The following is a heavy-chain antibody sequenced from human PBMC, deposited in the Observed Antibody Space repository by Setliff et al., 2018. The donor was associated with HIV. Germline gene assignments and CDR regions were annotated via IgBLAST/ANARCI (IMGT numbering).Heavy chain of an antibody. CDR3: ARMGADYYGSGTPWY. D-gene: IGHD3-10*01. CDR1: GGSFSGYY. CDR2: INHSGST. V-gene: IGHV4-34*01. Sequence: SETLSLTCAVYGGSFSGYYWSWIRQPPGKGLEWIGEINHSGSTNYNPSLKSRVTISVDTSKNQFSLKLSSVTAADTAVYYCARMGADYYGSGTPWYWGQGTLVTV. J-gene: IGHJ4*02.